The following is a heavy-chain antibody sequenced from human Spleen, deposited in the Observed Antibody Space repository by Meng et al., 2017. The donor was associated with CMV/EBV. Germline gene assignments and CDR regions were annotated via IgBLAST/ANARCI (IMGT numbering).Heavy chain of an antibody. J-gene: IGHJ4*02. D-gene: IGHD7-27*01. Sequence: ASVKVSCKASGYTFTAHYSHWVRQAPGQGLEWMGWIHPHRGDTNYAQQFQGRVTLTRDTSINTGYMELTRLTSDDTAVYYCARDNNWGPDYWGQGTLVTVPQ. CDR2: IHPHRGDT. CDR1: GYTFTAHY. V-gene: IGHV1-2*02. CDR3: ARDNNWGPDY.